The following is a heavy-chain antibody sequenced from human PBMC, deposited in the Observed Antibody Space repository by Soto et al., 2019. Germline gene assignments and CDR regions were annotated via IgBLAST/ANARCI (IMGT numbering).Heavy chain of an antibody. V-gene: IGHV1-58*01. CDR1: GFTFTNSV. CDR3: AAESVGATSYYYGMDV. D-gene: IGHD1-26*01. Sequence: SVKVSCKASGFTFTNSVVQWVRQARGQRLEWIGWIVVHSGNTNYAQNFQERVTIIRDMSTSTANLELSSLKSEDTAVYYCAAESVGATSYYYGMDVWGQGTTVTVSS. CDR2: IVVHSGNT. J-gene: IGHJ6*02.